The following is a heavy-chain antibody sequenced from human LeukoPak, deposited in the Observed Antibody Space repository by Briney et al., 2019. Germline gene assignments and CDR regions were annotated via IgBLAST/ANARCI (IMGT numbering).Heavy chain of an antibody. J-gene: IGHJ4*02. D-gene: IGHD2-15*01. V-gene: IGHV1/OR15-1*04. CDR1: GYIFTDYY. CDR2: INPNSGGT. CDR3: ARDKGEYCSGGSCYSVDY. Sequence: ASVKVSCKASGYIFTDYYMHWVRQAPGQELGWMGRINPNSGGTNYAQKLQGRVTMTTDTSTSTAYMELRSLRSDDTAVYYCARDKGEYCSGGSCYSVDYWGQGTLVTVSS.